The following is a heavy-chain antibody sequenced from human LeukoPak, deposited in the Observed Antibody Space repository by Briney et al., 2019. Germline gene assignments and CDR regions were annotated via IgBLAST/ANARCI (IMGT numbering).Heavy chain of an antibody. CDR3: ARDPLAVAGPSYWYFDL. J-gene: IGHJ2*01. CDR1: SGSFSGYY. D-gene: IGHD6-19*01. V-gene: IGHV4-34*01. CDR2: INHSGST. Sequence: SETLSLTCAVYSGSFSGYYWSWIRQPPGKGLEWIGEINHSGSTNYNPSLKSRVTIPVDTSKNQFSLKLSSVTAADTAVYYCARDPLAVAGPSYWYFDLWGRGTLVTVSS.